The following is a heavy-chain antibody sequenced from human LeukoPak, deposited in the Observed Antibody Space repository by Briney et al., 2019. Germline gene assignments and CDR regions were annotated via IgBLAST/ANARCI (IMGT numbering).Heavy chain of an antibody. J-gene: IGHJ3*02. CDR1: GYSFTDYW. V-gene: IGHV5-51*01. CDR2: IYPGDSDT. D-gene: IGHD2-2*01. Sequence: GESLKISCKGSGYSFTDYWIAWVRQMPGKGLEWLGIIYPGDSDTRYSPSFQGHVTISADKSISTAYLHWSSLKASDTAMYYCARGGAVERYCSSTSCYWVDAFDIWGQGTMVTVSS. CDR3: ARGGAVERYCSSTSCYWVDAFDI.